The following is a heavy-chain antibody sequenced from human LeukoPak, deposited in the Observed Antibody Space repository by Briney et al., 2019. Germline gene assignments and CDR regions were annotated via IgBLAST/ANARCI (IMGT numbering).Heavy chain of an antibody. Sequence: SETLSLTCTVSGVSISSYYWSWIRQPPGQGLEWIGNLYYSGSTNYNPSLKSRVTISVDTSKNQFSLRLSSVTAADTAVYYCARNQLSITMVRDPSFDYWGQGTLVTVSS. J-gene: IGHJ4*02. CDR2: LYYSGST. CDR3: ARNQLSITMVRDPSFDY. CDR1: GVSISSYY. V-gene: IGHV4-59*01. D-gene: IGHD3-10*01.